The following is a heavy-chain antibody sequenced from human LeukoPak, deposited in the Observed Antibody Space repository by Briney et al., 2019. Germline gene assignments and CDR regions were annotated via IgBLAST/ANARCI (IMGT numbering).Heavy chain of an antibody. J-gene: IGHJ4*02. CDR2: IYYTGST. Sequence: SETLSLTCVVSGDSISSSTYYWGWIRQPPGKGLEWIGSIYYTGSTYYNPSLKSRVTISVDTSKNHLSLTLTSVTAADTAVYYCAKHKNSGVATSYYFDYWGQGTLVTVSS. CDR3: AKHKNSGVATSYYFDY. V-gene: IGHV4-39*01. CDR1: GDSISSSTYY. D-gene: IGHD5-12*01.